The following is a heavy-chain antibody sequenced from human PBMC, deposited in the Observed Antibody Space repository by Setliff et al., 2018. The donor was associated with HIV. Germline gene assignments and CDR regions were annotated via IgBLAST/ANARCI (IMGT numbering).Heavy chain of an antibody. CDR3: ARESEVRGPLITPYYYYYMDV. J-gene: IGHJ6*03. CDR2: IYSSGTT. V-gene: IGHV4-4*07. D-gene: IGHD3-10*01. Sequence: PSETLSLTCTVSGGSINDFYWSWIWQPAGKGLEWIGRIYSSGTTYYNPSLKSRISMSIDTSKNEFSLKLRSVTAADTAVYYCARESEVRGPLITPYYYYYMDVWGNGTTVTVSS. CDR1: GGSINDFY.